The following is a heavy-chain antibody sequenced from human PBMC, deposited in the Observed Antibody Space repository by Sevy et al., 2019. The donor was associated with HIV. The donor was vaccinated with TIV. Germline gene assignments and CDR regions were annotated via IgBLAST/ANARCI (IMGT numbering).Heavy chain of an antibody. CDR1: GFTFRTSG. D-gene: IGHD3-10*01. CDR3: AKDYSAGITFVRGAYRARGDYFDY. J-gene: IGHJ4*02. V-gene: IGHV3-30*18. CDR2: ISYDEAHK. Sequence: GGSLRLSCVTSGFTFRTSGMHWVRQSPGKGLEWVAIISYDEAHKNYADSVRGRFSISKDNSKNTLYLQISSLKTEDTAFYYSAKDYSAGITFVRGAYRARGDYFDYWGQGTQVTVSS.